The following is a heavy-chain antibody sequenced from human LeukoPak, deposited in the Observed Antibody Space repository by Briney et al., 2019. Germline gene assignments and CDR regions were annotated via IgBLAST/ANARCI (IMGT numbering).Heavy chain of an antibody. Sequence: ASVKVSCKASGYTLTSYDINWVRRATGQGREGMGWMNPNSGNTGYVQKFQGRVTMTRNTSISTAYMELSSLRSEDTAVYYCARGLPLYDFWTGTSGYYMDVWGKGTAVTVSS. J-gene: IGHJ6*03. CDR2: MNPNSGNT. D-gene: IGHD3-3*01. CDR1: GYTLTSYD. CDR3: ARGLPLYDFWTGTSGYYMDV. V-gene: IGHV1-8*01.